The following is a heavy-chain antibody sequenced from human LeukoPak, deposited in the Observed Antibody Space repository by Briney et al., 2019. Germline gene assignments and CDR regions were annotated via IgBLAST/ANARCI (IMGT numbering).Heavy chain of an antibody. D-gene: IGHD6-19*01. V-gene: IGHV3-23*01. CDR2: ISGSGGST. J-gene: IGHJ4*02. CDR1: GFTFSSYA. CDR3: AKDTSNSAVAGSRHFDY. Sequence: EGSLGLSCAASGFTFSSYAMSWVRQAPGKGLEWVSAISGSGGSTYYADSVKGRFTISRDNSKNTLYLQMNSLRAEDTAVYYCAKDTSNSAVAGSRHFDYWGQGTLVTVSS.